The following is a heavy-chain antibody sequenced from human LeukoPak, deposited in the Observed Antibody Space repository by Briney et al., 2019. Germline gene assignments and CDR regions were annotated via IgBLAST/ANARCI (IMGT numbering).Heavy chain of an antibody. CDR1: GYTFTGYY. J-gene: IGHJ3*02. CDR3: AREGCSSTSCPPKYDAFDI. Sequence: ASVKVSCTASGYTFTGYYMHWVRQAPGQGLEWMGWINPNSGGTNYAQKFQGRVTMTRDTSISTAYMELSRLRSDDTAVYYCAREGCSSTSCPPKYDAFDIWGQGTMVTVSS. CDR2: INPNSGGT. D-gene: IGHD2-2*01. V-gene: IGHV1-2*02.